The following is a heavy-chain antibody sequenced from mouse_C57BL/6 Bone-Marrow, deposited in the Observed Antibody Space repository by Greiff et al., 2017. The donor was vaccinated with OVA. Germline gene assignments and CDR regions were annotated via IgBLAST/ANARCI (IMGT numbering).Heavy chain of an antibody. CDR1: GFTFSSYA. CDR2: ISSGGDYI. D-gene: IGHD1-1*01. Sequence: EVMLVESGEGLVKPGGSLKLSCAASGFTFSSYAMSWVRQTPEKRLEWVAYISSGGDYIYYAATVKGRFTISRDNARNTLYLQMSSLKSEDTAMYYCTRGYYGSSSPFWYFDVWGTGTTVTVSS. V-gene: IGHV5-9-1*02. CDR3: TRGYYGSSSPFWYFDV. J-gene: IGHJ1*03.